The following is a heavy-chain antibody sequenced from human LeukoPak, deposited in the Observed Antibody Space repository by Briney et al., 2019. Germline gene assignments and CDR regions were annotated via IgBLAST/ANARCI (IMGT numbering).Heavy chain of an antibody. D-gene: IGHD2-15*01. CDR1: GGTFSSYA. V-gene: IGHV1-69*06. Sequence: GASVKVSCKASGGTFSSYAISWVRQAPGQGLEWMGGIIPIFGTANYAQKFQGRVTITADKSTSTAYMELSSLRSEDTAVYYCARRGYCSGGSCYEDYWGQGTLVTVSS. CDR3: ARRGYCSGGSCYEDY. CDR2: IIPIFGTA. J-gene: IGHJ4*02.